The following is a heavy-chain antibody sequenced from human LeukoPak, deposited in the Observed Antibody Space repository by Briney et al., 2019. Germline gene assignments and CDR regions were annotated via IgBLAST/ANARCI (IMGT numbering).Heavy chain of an antibody. V-gene: IGHV3-21*01. D-gene: IGHD2-2*01. CDR1: GFTFSSYN. CDR3: ARALAGSSTPEL. J-gene: IGHJ4*02. Sequence: GGSLRLSCEVSGFTFSSYNMLWVRQAPGKGLEWVSSISSRSSYIYYADSLKGRFTISRDNAKNSLYLQMDSLRAEDTAIYYCARALAGSSTPELWGQGTLVTVSS. CDR2: ISSRSSYI.